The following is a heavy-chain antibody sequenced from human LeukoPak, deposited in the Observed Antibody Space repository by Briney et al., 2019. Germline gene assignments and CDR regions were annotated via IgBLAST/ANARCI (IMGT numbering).Heavy chain of an antibody. CDR1: GGSFSGYY. Sequence: SETLSLTCAVYGGSFSGYYCSWIRQPPGKGLEWIGEINHSGSTNYNPSLKSRVTISVDTSKNQFSLKLSSVTAADTAVYYCAGRDGYNPAYWGQGTLVTVSS. CDR2: INHSGST. V-gene: IGHV4-34*01. J-gene: IGHJ4*02. CDR3: AGRDGYNPAY. D-gene: IGHD5-24*01.